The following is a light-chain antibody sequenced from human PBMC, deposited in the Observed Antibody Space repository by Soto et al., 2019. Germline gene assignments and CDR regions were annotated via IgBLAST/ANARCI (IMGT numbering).Light chain of an antibody. J-gene: IGKJ4*01. CDR2: KAS. Sequence: IQMTQSPSTLSASVGDRVTITCRASQSISSWLAWYQQKPGKAPNLLIYKASSLESGVPSRLSGSGSGTEFTLTISSLQPDDFATYYCQQYNSYPLTLGGGTKVEIK. CDR1: QSISSW. V-gene: IGKV1-5*03. CDR3: QQYNSYPLT.